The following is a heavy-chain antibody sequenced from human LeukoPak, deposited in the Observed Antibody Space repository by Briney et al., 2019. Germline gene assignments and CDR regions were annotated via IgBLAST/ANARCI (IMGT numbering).Heavy chain of an antibody. CDR2: INHSGST. V-gene: IGHV4-34*01. J-gene: IGHJ5*02. Sequence: PSETLSLTCAVYGGSFSGYYWSWIRQPPGKGLEWIGEINHSGSTNYNPSLKSRVTISVDTSKNQFSLKLSSVIAADTAVYYCARGRIVVVPAAMNWFDPWGQGTLVTVSS. D-gene: IGHD2-2*01. CDR3: ARGRIVVVPAAMNWFDP. CDR1: GGSFSGYY.